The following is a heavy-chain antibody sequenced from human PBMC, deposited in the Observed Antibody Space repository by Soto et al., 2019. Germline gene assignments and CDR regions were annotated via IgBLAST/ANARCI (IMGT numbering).Heavy chain of an antibody. V-gene: IGHV1-8*01. CDR1: GYTFTSYD. CDR2: MNPNSGNT. J-gene: IGHJ6*03. CDR3: ARRTYTIFGVVMPYYYMDV. Sequence: QVQLVQSGDEVKKPGASVKVSCKASGYTFTSYDINWVRQATGQGLEWMGWMNPNSGNTGYAQKFQGRVTMTRNTSISTAYMELSSLRSEDTAVYYCARRTYTIFGVVMPYYYMDVWGKGTTVTVSS. D-gene: IGHD3-3*01.